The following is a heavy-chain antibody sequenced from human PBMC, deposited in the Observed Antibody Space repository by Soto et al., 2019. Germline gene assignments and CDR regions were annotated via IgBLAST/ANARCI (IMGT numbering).Heavy chain of an antibody. V-gene: IGHV5-51*01. CDR1: GYSFTSYW. Sequence: PGESLKISCKGSGYSFTSYWIGWVRQMPGKGLEWMGIIYPGDSDIRYSPSSQGQVTISADKSISTAYLQWSSLKASDTALYYCAGISAPGYSSGWYVWAFDSWGQETMVTVAS. CDR2: IYPGDSDI. J-gene: IGHJ3*02. CDR3: AGISAPGYSSGWYVWAFDS. D-gene: IGHD6-19*01.